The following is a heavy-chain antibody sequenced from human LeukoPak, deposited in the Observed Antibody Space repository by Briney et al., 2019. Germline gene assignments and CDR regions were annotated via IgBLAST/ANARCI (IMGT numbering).Heavy chain of an antibody. V-gene: IGHV3-23*01. CDR3: ARKIFGVVISWFDP. CDR2: ISGSGGST. J-gene: IGHJ5*02. CDR1: GFTFSSYA. Sequence: GGSLRLSCAASGFTFSSYAMSWVRQAPGKGLEWVSAISGSGGSTYYADSVKGRLTISRDNSKNTLYLQMNSLRAEDTAVYYCARKIFGVVISWFDPWGQGTLVTVSS. D-gene: IGHD3-3*01.